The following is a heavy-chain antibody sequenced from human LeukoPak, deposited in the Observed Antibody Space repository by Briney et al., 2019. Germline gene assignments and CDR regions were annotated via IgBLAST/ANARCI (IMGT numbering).Heavy chain of an antibody. CDR3: ARDLRWLQSALSY. CDR1: GYTFTSYA. V-gene: IGHV1-3*01. Sequence: ASVKVSCKASGYTFTSYAMHWVRQAPGQRLEWMGWINAGNGNTKYSQKFQGRVTITRDTSASTAYMELSSLRSEDTAVYYCARDLRWLQSALSYWGQGTLVTVSS. CDR2: INAGNGNT. D-gene: IGHD5-24*01. J-gene: IGHJ4*02.